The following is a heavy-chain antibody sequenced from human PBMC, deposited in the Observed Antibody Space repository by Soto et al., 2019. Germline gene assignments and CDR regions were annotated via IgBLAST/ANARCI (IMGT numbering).Heavy chain of an antibody. J-gene: IGHJ6*03. CDR1: GGSFSGYY. Sequence: SETLSLTCAVYGGSFSGYYWSWIRQPPGKGLEWIGEINHSGSTNYNPSLKSRVTISVDTSKNQFSLKLSSVTAADTAVYYCARAGVYSGYDRGSYYYYMDVWGKGTTVTVSS. CDR3: ARAGVYSGYDRGSYYYYMDV. D-gene: IGHD5-12*01. V-gene: IGHV4-34*01. CDR2: INHSGST.